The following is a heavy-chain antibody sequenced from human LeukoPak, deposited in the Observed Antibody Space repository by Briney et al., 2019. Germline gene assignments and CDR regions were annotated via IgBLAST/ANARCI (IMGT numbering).Heavy chain of an antibody. Sequence: GASVKVSCKSSGYRLTSCFVHWVRQAPGHGLEWMGVITPSGDGTSYTQKFQGRVTMTRDMSTNTDFMELTSLRSEDTAMYFCTREFPSTGYFDYWGQGTLVTVSS. D-gene: IGHD1-1*01. V-gene: IGHV1-46*01. J-gene: IGHJ4*02. CDR3: TREFPSTGYFDY. CDR1: GYRLTSCF. CDR2: ITPSGDGT.